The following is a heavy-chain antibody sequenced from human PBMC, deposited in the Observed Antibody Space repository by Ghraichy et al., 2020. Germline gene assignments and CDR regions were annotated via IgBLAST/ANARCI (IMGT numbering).Heavy chain of an antibody. CDR1: GGSVSSGSYY. J-gene: IGHJ4*02. D-gene: IGHD4-17*01. V-gene: IGHV4-61*01. CDR3: ATYGDYVFDY. Sequence: SETLSLTCTVSGGSVSSGSYYWSWIRQPPGKGLEWIGYIYYSGSTNYNPSLKSRVTISVDTSKNQFSLKLSSVTAADTAVYYCATYGDYVFDYWCQGTLVTVSS. CDR2: IYYSGST.